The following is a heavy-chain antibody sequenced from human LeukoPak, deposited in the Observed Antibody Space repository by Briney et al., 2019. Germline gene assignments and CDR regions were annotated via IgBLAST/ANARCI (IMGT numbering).Heavy chain of an antibody. J-gene: IGHJ6*01. CDR1: GFSLSGYW. D-gene: IGHD2-8*02. Sequence: PGGSLSLSCAASGFSLSGYWMHWVRQAPGKGLVWVSRISPEGSGTTYADSVKGRFTISRDTAKNTVYLQMNSLRDEDAAVYHCTRVQAGRSGLMDVWVRATTVTVSS. CDR3: TRVQAGRSGLMDV. V-gene: IGHV3-74*03. CDR2: ISPEGSGT.